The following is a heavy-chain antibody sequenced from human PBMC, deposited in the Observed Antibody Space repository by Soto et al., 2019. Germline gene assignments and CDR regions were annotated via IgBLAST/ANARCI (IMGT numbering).Heavy chain of an antibody. V-gene: IGHV1-69*01. Sequence: QVQLVQSGAEVKKPGSSVKVSCKASGSTFSSYAISWVRQAPGQGLEWMGGIIPIFGTANYAPKFQGGATITADESTSTAYMELSSLRSEDTAVYYCARDRVPGELLLPSNDYYFGMDVWGQGTTVTVSS. CDR3: ARDRVPGELLLPSNDYYFGMDV. J-gene: IGHJ6*02. D-gene: IGHD3-10*01. CDR1: GSTFSSYA. CDR2: IIPIFGTA.